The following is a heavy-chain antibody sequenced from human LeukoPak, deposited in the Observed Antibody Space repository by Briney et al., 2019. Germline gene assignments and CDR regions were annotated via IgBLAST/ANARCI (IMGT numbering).Heavy chain of an antibody. J-gene: IGHJ4*02. Sequence: ASVKVSCKASGYTFTSSGISWARQAPGQGLEWMGWISAYNGNTNYAQKLQGRVTMTTDTSTSTAYMELRSLRSDDTAVYYCARVGSPLSYCSSTSCYSFDYWGQGTLVTVSS. CDR1: GYTFTSSG. D-gene: IGHD2-2*02. CDR3: ARVGSPLSYCSSTSCYSFDY. V-gene: IGHV1-18*01. CDR2: ISAYNGNT.